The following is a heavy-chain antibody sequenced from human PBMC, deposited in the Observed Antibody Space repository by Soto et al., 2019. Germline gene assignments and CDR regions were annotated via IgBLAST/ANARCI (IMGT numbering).Heavy chain of an antibody. J-gene: IGHJ4*02. CDR3: ASRSSGWYFDY. V-gene: IGHV3-23*01. CDR1: GFTCSSYG. D-gene: IGHD6-19*01. Sequence: PGGSLRLSCAASGFTCSSYGMHRVRQAPGKGLEWVSVISGSGGSTYYADSVKGRFTISRDNSKNTLYLQMNSLRAEDTAVYYCASRSSGWYFDYWGQGTLVTVSS. CDR2: ISGSGGST.